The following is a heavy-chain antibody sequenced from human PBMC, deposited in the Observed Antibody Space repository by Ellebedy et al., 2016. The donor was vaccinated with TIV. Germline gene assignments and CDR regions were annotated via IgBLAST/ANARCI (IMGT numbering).Heavy chain of an antibody. Sequence: SVKVSXXASGGTFSSYAISWVRQAPGQGLEWMGGIIPIFGTANYAQKFQGRVTITADESTSTAYMELSSLRSEDTAVYYCASSLRYDSRALGAFDIWGQGTMVTVSS. CDR3: ASSLRYDSRALGAFDI. D-gene: IGHD3-22*01. CDR1: GGTFSSYA. J-gene: IGHJ3*02. V-gene: IGHV1-69*13. CDR2: IIPIFGTA.